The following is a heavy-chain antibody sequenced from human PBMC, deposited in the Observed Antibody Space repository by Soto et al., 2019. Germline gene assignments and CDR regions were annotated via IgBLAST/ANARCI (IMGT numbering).Heavy chain of an antibody. CDR2: IDPSDSYT. CDR1: GYSFTSYW. D-gene: IGHD3-22*01. V-gene: IGHV5-10-1*01. J-gene: IGHJ3*02. Sequence: PGESLKISCKGSGYSFTSYWISWVRQMPGKGLEWMGRIDPSDSYTNYSPSFQGHVTISADKSISTAYLQWSSLKASDTAMYYCPRATCYDSSGYYYVAFDIWGQGTMVTVSS. CDR3: PRATCYDSSGYYYVAFDI.